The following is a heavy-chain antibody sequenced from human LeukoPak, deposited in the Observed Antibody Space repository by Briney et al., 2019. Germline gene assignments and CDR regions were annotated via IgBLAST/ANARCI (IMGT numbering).Heavy chain of an antibody. CDR2: ISYDGSNK. J-gene: IGHJ4*02. CDR3: AAGGSYYYY. D-gene: IGHD1-26*01. Sequence: GGSLRLSCAASGFTFSSYAMHWVRQAPGKGLEWVAVISYDGSNKYYADSVKGRFTISRDNSKNTLYLQMNSLRAEDTAVYYCAAGGSYYYYWGQGTLVTVSS. V-gene: IGHV3-30-3*01. CDR1: GFTFSSYA.